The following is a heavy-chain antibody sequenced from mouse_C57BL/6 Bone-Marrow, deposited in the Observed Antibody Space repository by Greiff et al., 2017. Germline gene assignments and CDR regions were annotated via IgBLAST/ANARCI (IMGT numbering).Heavy chain of an antibody. CDR1: GYTFTSYG. CDR2: IYPRSGNT. D-gene: IGHD2-1*01. J-gene: IGHJ4*01. Sequence: QVQLQQSGAELARPGASVKLSCKASGYTFTSYGISWVKQRTGQGLEWIGEIYPRSGNTYYNEKFKGKATLTADKSSSTAYMELRSLTSEDSAGYFCARREGNHYAMDYWGQGTSVTVSS. CDR3: ARREGNHYAMDY. V-gene: IGHV1-81*01.